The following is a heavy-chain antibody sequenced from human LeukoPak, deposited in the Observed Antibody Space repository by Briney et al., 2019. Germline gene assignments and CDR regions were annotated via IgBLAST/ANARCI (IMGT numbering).Heavy chain of an antibody. J-gene: IGHJ4*02. CDR1: GGSFSGYY. CDR2: INHSGST. V-gene: IGHV4-34*01. Sequence: SETLSLTCAVYGGSFSGYYWSWIRQPPGKGLEWIGEINHSGSTNYNPSLKSRVTISVDTSKNQFSLKLSSVTAADTAVYYCARGPQRYDFWSGYGAYWGQGTLVTVSS. D-gene: IGHD3-3*01. CDR3: ARGPQRYDFWSGYGAY.